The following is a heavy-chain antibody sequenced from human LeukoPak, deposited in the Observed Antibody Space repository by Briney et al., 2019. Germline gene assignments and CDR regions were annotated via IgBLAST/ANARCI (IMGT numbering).Heavy chain of an antibody. CDR2: ISGSGGST. CDR1: GFTFSIYA. V-gene: IGHV3-23*01. Sequence: GGSLRLSCAASGFTFSIYAMSWVRQAPGKGLEWVSAISGSGGSTYYADSVKGRFTISRDNSKNTLYLQMNSLRAEDTAVYYCAKDVVSSSSYPYYFDYWGQGTLVTVSS. J-gene: IGHJ4*02. CDR3: AKDVVSSSSYPYYFDY. D-gene: IGHD6-6*01.